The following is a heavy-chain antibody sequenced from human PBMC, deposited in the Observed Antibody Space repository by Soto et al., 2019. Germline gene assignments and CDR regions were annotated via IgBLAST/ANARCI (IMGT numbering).Heavy chain of an antibody. V-gene: IGHV4-34*01. CDR2: INHSGST. CDR1: GGSFSGYY. CDR3: ARDLGLRSAGDLYYYYMDV. Sequence: QVQLQQWGAGLLKPSETLSLTCAVDGGSFSGYYYNWIRQPPGKGLDWIGEINHSGSTKYNPSLKSRVTISVDTSKNQFSLKLSSVTAADTAVYYCARDLGLRSAGDLYYYYMDVWGKGTTVTVSS. D-gene: IGHD5-12*01. J-gene: IGHJ6*03.